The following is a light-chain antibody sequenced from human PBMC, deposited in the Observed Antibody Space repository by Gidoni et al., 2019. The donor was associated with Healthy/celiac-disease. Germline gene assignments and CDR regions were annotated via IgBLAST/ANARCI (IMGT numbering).Light chain of an antibody. Sequence: EMVLTQSPATLSLSPGERATRSCRASQSVSSYLAWYQQKPGQAHRLLLYDASNRATGIPARFSGSGSGTDFTLTISSLEPEDFAVYYCQQRSNWPGTFGQGTKVEIK. CDR2: DAS. CDR1: QSVSSY. J-gene: IGKJ1*01. CDR3: QQRSNWPGT. V-gene: IGKV3-11*01.